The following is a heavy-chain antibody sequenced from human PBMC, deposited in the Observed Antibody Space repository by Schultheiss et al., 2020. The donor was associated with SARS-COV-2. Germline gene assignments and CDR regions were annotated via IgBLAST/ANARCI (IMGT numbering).Heavy chain of an antibody. V-gene: IGHV3-21*04. Sequence: GGSLRLSCAASGFTFSSYSMNWVRQAPGKGLEWVSSISSSSSYIYYADSVKGRFTISRDNSKNTLDLQMNSLRVEDTAVYYCAKGTGGGSYYDYWGQGTLVTVSS. CDR1: GFTFSSYS. D-gene: IGHD2-15*01. CDR2: ISSSSSYI. CDR3: AKGTGGGSYYDY. J-gene: IGHJ4*02.